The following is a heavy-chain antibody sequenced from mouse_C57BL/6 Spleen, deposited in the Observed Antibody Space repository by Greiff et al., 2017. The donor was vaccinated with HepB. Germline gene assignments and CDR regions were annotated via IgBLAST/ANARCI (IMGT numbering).Heavy chain of an antibody. D-gene: IGHD1-1*01. J-gene: IGHJ1*03. CDR1: GFTFSDYY. Sequence: EVKLMDSEGGLVQPGSSMKLSCTASGFTFSDYYMAWVRQVPEKGLEWVANINYDGSSTYYLDSLKSRFIISRDNAKNILYLQMSSLKSEDTATYYCARDGYGEYFDVWGTGTTVTVSS. V-gene: IGHV5-16*01. CDR3: ARDGYGEYFDV. CDR2: INYDGSST.